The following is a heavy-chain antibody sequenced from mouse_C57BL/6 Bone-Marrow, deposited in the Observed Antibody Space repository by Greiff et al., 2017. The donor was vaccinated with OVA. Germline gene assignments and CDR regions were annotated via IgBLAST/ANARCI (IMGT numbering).Heavy chain of an antibody. V-gene: IGHV3-6*01. J-gene: IGHJ2*01. CDR2: ISYDGSN. CDR1: GYSITSGYY. Sequence: DVQLQESGPGLVKPSQSLSLTCSVTGYSITSGYYWNWIRQFPGNKLEWMGYISYDGSNNYNPSLKNRISITRDTSKNQFFLKLNSVTTEDTATYYCARTTTARGYFDYWGKGTTLTVSS. CDR3: ARTTTARGYFDY. D-gene: IGHD1-2*01.